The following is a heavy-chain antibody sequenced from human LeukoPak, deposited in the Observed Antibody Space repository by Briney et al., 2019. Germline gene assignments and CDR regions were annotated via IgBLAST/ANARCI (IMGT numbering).Heavy chain of an antibody. J-gene: IGHJ4*02. CDR2: ISPDSGAT. D-gene: IGHD6-6*01. Sequence: ASVKVSCKASGYTFTGYYIHWVRQAPGQGLEWMGWISPDSGATNSAQKFQGRVTMTRDTSISTAYMELSSLRSDDTAVYFCVREGYSTPSGPLDYWGQGTLVTVSS. V-gene: IGHV1-2*02. CDR3: VREGYSTPSGPLDY. CDR1: GYTFTGYY.